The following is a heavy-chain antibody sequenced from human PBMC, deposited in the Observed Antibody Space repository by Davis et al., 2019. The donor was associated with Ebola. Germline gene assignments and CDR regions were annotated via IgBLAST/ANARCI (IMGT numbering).Heavy chain of an antibody. D-gene: IGHD2-8*01. V-gene: IGHV4-34*01. CDR2: IYYSGTT. Sequence: MPSETLSLTCAVYGGSFSGYYWSWIRQPPGKGLEWIGYIYYSGTTYYNPSLKSRVTISVDTSKNQFSLKLSSVTAADTAVYYCARSRYCTNGVCYRPFDYWGQGTLVTVSS. CDR1: GGSFSGYY. J-gene: IGHJ4*02. CDR3: ARSRYCTNGVCYRPFDY.